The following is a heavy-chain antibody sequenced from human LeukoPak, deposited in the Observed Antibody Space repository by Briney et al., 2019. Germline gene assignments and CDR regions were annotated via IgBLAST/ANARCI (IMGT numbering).Heavy chain of an antibody. CDR2: IYPGDSDT. V-gene: IGHV5-51*01. CDR3: ARGHTIFGVVKYFDY. D-gene: IGHD3-3*01. CDR1: GYSFTSYW. Sequence: GESLKISCKGSGYSFTSYWIGWVRQMPGKGLEWMGIIYPGDSDTRYSPSSQGQVTISADKSISTAYLQWSSLKASDTAMYYCARGHTIFGVVKYFDYWGQGTLVAVSS. J-gene: IGHJ4*02.